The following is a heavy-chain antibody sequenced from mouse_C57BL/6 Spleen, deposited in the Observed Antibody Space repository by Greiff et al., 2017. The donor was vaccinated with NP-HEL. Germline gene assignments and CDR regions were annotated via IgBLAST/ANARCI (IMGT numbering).Heavy chain of an antibody. CDR1: GYTFTDYN. Sequence: EVKLVESGPELVKPGASVKMSCKASGYTFTDYNMHWVKQSHGKSLEWIGYINPNNGGTSYNQKFKGKATLTVNKSSSTAYMELRSLTSEDSAVYYCARWDYGSSYYFDYWGQGTTLTVSS. CDR2: INPNNGGT. D-gene: IGHD1-1*01. V-gene: IGHV1-22*01. CDR3: ARWDYGSSYYFDY. J-gene: IGHJ2*01.